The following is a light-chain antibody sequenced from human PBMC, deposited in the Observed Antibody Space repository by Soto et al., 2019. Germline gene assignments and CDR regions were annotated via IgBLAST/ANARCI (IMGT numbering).Light chain of an antibody. CDR2: AAS. V-gene: IGKV3-20*01. CDR3: KQYGSPGT. Sequence: EIVLTQSPATLSLSPGERATLSCGASQSVSSYLAWYQQKPGQAPRLLIYAASNRATGIQDRCSGSGSGTDSTLTSSRLAPEDFAVYYCKQYGSPGTFGQGTKVDI. J-gene: IGKJ1*01. CDR1: QSVSSY.